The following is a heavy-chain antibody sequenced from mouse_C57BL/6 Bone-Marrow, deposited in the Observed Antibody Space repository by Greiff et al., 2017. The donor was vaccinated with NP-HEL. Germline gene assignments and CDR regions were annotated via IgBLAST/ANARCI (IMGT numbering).Heavy chain of an antibody. D-gene: IGHD1-1*01. Sequence: EVKLVESGGDLVKPGGSLKLSCAASGFTFSSYGMSWVRQTPDKRLEWVATISSGGSYTYYPDSVKGRFTISRDNAKNTLYLQMSSLKSEDTAMYYCARPPFITTVGFAYWGQGTLVTVSA. CDR1: GFTFSSYG. CDR2: ISSGGSYT. J-gene: IGHJ3*01. CDR3: ARPPFITTVGFAY. V-gene: IGHV5-6*01.